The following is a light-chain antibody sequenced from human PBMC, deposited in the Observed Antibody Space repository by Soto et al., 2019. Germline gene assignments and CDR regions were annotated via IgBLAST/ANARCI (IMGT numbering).Light chain of an antibody. CDR2: GAS. CDR3: QQYNNWPPPYT. CDR1: QSVSNN. Sequence: PLSCWASQSVSNNLAWYQQKPGQAPRLLIYGASTRATGIPGRFSGSGSGTEFTLTISSLQSEDFAVYYCQQYNNWPPPYTFGQGTKLEIK. J-gene: IGKJ2*01. V-gene: IGKV3-15*01.